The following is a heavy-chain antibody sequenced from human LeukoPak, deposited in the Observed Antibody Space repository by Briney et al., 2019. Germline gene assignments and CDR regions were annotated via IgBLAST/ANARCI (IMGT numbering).Heavy chain of an antibody. J-gene: IGHJ4*02. V-gene: IGHV3-9*01. CDR1: GFTFDDYA. CDR2: ISWNSGSI. D-gene: IGHD6-19*01. Sequence: SLRLSCAASGFTFDDYAMHWVRQAPGKGLEWVSGISWNSGSIGYADSVKGRFTISRDNAKNSLYLQMNSLRAEDTALYYCPKSSVEIAVAGPDYWGQGTLVTVSS. CDR3: PKSSVEIAVAGPDY.